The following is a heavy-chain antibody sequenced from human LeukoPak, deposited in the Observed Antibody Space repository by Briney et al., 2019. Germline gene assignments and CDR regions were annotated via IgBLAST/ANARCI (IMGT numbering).Heavy chain of an antibody. CDR1: GYTFTGHY. CDR2: IKPDSGAT. J-gene: IGHJ4*02. V-gene: IGHV1-2*02. Sequence: ASVKVSCKTSGYTFTGHYLHWLRQAPGQGLEWMGWIKPDSGATNFAQSFQGRLTMTVDTSTSTMYMELYSLTSDDSAMYYCVRDHDWGPDYWGQGTLVTVST. CDR3: VRDHDWGPDY. D-gene: IGHD3-9*01.